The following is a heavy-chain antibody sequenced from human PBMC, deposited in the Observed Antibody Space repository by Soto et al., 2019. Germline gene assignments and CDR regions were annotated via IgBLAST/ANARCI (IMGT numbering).Heavy chain of an antibody. CDR2: ISWNSGSI. J-gene: IGHJ4*02. CDR1: GFTFDDYA. V-gene: IGHV3-9*01. CDR3: AKASLNRWLVL. D-gene: IGHD6-19*01. Sequence: GGSLRLSCAASGFTFDDYAMHWVRQAPGKGLEWVSGISWNSGSIGYADSVKGRFTISRDNAKNSLYLQMNSLRAEDTALYYCAKASLNRWLVLWGQGTLVTVSS.